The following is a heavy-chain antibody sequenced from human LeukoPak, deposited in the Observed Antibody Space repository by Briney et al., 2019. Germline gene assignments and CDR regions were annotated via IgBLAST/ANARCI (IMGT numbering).Heavy chain of an antibody. CDR1: GFTFSTYW. D-gene: IGHD6-19*01. V-gene: IGHV3-7*03. CDR3: AAGGGWLIDY. Sequence: GGSLRLSCATSGFTFSTYWMTWVRQAPGKGREWVANIKEDGSEKYYVDSVKGRFTISRDNAKNSLYLQVNSLRAEDTALYYCAAGGGWLIDYWGQGILVTVSS. CDR2: IKEDGSEK. J-gene: IGHJ4*02.